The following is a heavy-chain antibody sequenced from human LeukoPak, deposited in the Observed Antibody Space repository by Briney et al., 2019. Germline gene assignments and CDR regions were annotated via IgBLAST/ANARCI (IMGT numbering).Heavy chain of an antibody. Sequence: GGSLRLSCAASGFTFSSYGMHWVRQAPGKGLEWVAVIWYDGSNKYYADSVKGRFTISRDNSKNTLYLQMNSLRAEDTAVYYCARDQFPCSSTSCKYYYYGMDVWGQGTTVTVSS. CDR2: IWYDGSNK. V-gene: IGHV3-33*08. CDR3: ARDQFPCSSTSCKYYYYGMDV. D-gene: IGHD2-2*01. CDR1: GFTFSSYG. J-gene: IGHJ6*02.